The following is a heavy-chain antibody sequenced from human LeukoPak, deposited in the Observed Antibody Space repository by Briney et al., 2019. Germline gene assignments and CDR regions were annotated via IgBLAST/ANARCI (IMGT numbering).Heavy chain of an antibody. CDR3: AKDHGSSDWYYFDY. D-gene: IGHD6-13*01. V-gene: IGHV3-30*02. CDR1: GFTFSSYA. J-gene: IGHJ4*02. Sequence: GGSLRLSCAASGFTFSSYAMHWVRQAPGKGLEWVAFIHYDGSNNYYADPVKGRFTISRDNSKNTLYLQMNTLRADDTAVYYCAKDHGSSDWYYFDYWGQGTLVTVSS. CDR2: IHYDGSNN.